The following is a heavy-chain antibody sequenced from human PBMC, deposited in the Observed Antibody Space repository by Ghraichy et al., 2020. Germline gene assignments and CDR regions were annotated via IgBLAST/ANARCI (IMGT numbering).Heavy chain of an antibody. CDR1: GYTFTSYG. D-gene: IGHD3-3*01. CDR3: AMIPSQEWSLGDDYYYYGMDV. Sequence: ASVKVSCKASGYTFTSYGISWVRQAPGQGLEWMGWISAYNGNTNYAQKLQGRVTMTTDTSTSTAYMELRSLRSDDTAVYYCAMIPSQEWSLGDDYYYYGMDVWGQGTTVTVSS. V-gene: IGHV1-18*04. J-gene: IGHJ6*02. CDR2: ISAYNGNT.